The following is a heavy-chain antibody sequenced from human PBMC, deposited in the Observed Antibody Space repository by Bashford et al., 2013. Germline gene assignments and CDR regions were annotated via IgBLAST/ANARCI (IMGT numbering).Heavy chain of an antibody. J-gene: IGHJ4*03. V-gene: IGHV4-59*01. D-gene: IGHD6-13*01. CDR2: IYYSGST. Sequence: SETLSLTCTVSGGSISSYYWSWIRQPPGKGLEWIGYIYYSGSTNYNPSLKSRVTISVDTSKNQFSLKLSSVTAADTAVYYCARVQLAQFDYVGPGTLVTVSS. CDR1: GGSISSYY. CDR3: ARVQLAQFDY.